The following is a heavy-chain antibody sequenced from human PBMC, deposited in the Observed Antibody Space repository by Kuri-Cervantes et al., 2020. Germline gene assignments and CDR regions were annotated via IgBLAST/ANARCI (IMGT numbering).Heavy chain of an antibody. Sequence: SVKVSCKASGYTFTGYYMHRVRQAPGQGLEWMGWINPNSGGTNYAQKFQGRVTMTRDTSISTAYMELSRLRSDNTAVYYCAREGGYCSSTSCYWILRDYYYGMDVWGQGTTVTVSS. CDR1: GYTFTGYY. CDR2: INPNSGGT. D-gene: IGHD2-2*01. V-gene: IGHV1-2*02. J-gene: IGHJ6*02. CDR3: AREGGYCSSTSCYWILRDYYYGMDV.